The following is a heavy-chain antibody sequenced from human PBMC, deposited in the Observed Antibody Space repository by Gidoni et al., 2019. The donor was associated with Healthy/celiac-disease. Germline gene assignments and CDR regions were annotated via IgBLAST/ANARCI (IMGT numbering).Heavy chain of an antibody. D-gene: IGHD2-15*01. CDR2: IWYDGSNK. J-gene: IGHJ6*02. CDR3: ARDFACGGSCSYGMDV. Sequence: AASGFTFSSYGMHWVRQAPGKGLEWVAVIWYDGSNKYYAGAVKGRFTISRDNSKNTLYLQMNSLRAEDTAVYYCARDFACGGSCSYGMDVWGQGTTVTVSS. CDR1: GFTFSSYG. V-gene: IGHV3-33*01.